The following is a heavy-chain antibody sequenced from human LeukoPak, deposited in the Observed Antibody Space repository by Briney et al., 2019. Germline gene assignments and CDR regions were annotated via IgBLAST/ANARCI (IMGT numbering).Heavy chain of an antibody. D-gene: IGHD3-16*01. Sequence: GGSLRLSCAASGFTFGTSAMSWVRQTPERGLEWVSTITSGDGSPYYADSVKGRFTISRDNSNNMLYLQMNSLRAEDTAVYYCTKRGAYYVDYWGRGIPVTVSS. CDR2: ITSGDGSP. J-gene: IGHJ4*02. CDR3: TKRGAYYVDY. CDR1: GFTFGTSA. V-gene: IGHV3-23*01.